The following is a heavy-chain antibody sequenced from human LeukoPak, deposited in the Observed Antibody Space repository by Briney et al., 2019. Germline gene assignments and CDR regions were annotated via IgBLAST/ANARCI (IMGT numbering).Heavy chain of an antibody. V-gene: IGHV4-59*08. D-gene: IGHD3-10*01. CDR3: ARGHYYGSVYYGMDV. Sequence: SETLSLTCTVSGGSISSYYWSWIRQPPGKGPEWIGYIYYSGSTNYNPSLNSRVTISIDTSKNQFSLKLSSVTAADTAVYYRARGHYYGSVYYGMDVWGQGTTVTVSS. J-gene: IGHJ6*02. CDR2: IYYSGST. CDR1: GGSISSYY.